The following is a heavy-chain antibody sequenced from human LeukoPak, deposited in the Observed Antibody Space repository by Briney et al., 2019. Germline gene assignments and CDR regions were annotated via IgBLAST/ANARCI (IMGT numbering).Heavy chain of an antibody. Sequence: SETLSLTCAVYGGSFSGYYWSWIRQPPGKGLEWIGEINHSGSTNYNPSLKSRVTISVDTSKSQFSLKLSSVTAADTAVYYCARGQYCSSTSCYAGRSGNWFDPWGQGTLVTVSS. CDR3: ARGQYCSSTSCYAGRSGNWFDP. J-gene: IGHJ5*02. D-gene: IGHD2-2*01. V-gene: IGHV4-34*01. CDR2: INHSGST. CDR1: GGSFSGYY.